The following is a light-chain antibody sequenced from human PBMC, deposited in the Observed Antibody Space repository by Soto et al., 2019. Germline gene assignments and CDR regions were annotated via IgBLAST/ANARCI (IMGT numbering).Light chain of an antibody. J-gene: IGKJ4*01. V-gene: IGKV1-8*01. Sequence: AIRMTQSPSSFSASTGDRVTITCRASQGISSYLAWYQQKPGKAPKLLIYAASTLQSGGPSRFSGSGSGTDFTLNIRCLQSEDFATFYCQQYYSYPLTFGGGTKVEI. CDR1: QGISSY. CDR2: AAS. CDR3: QQYYSYPLT.